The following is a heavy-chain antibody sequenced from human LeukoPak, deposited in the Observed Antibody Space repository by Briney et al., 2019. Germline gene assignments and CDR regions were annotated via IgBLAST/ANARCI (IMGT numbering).Heavy chain of an antibody. V-gene: IGHV3-64*01. CDR3: ARGSTGGYSYAIFDY. Sequence: GGSLRLSCAASGFTFSSYAMHWVRQAPGRGLEYVSAISSNGGSTYYANSVKGRFTISRDNSKNTLYLQMGSLRAEDMAVYYCARGSTGGYSYAIFDYWGQGTLVTVSS. J-gene: IGHJ4*02. D-gene: IGHD5-18*01. CDR2: ISSNGGST. CDR1: GFTFSSYA.